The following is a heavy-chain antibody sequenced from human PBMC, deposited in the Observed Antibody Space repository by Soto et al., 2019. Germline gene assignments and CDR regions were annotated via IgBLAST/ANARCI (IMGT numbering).Heavy chain of an antibody. CDR3: AMTVTTLYNCFDP. CDR2: IYYSGST. J-gene: IGHJ5*02. Sequence: SETLSLTCTVSGGSMNNYYWTWLRQPPGKGLEWIGHIYYSGSTKYNPSLKSRVTISVDTSKNLFSLRLNSVTAADTAVYYCAMTVTTLYNCFDPWGQGTLVTVSP. D-gene: IGHD4-17*01. V-gene: IGHV4-59*08. CDR1: GGSMNNYY.